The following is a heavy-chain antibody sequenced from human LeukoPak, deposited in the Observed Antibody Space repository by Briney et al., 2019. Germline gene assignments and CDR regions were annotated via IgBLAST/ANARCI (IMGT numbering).Heavy chain of an antibody. V-gene: IGHV1-2*02. Sequence: ASVKVSCKASGHTFTGYYMHWVRQAPGQGLEWMGWINPNSGGTNHAQKFQGRVSMTRDTSISTAYMDLRSLRSDDTAVYYCARERSGWFFSNWGQGTLVTVSS. D-gene: IGHD6-19*01. CDR3: ARERSGWFFSN. CDR2: INPNSGGT. CDR1: GHTFTGYY. J-gene: IGHJ4*02.